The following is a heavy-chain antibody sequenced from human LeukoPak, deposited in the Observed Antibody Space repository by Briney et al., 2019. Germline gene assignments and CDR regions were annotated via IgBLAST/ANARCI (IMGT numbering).Heavy chain of an antibody. CDR2: IYYSGST. J-gene: IGHJ4*02. Sequence: SETLSLTCTVSGGSISSGGYYWSWIRQHPGKGLEWIGYIYYSGSTNYNPSLKSRVTISVDTSKNQFSLKLSSVTAADTAVYYCARHLPDYGDYAFDYWGQGTLVTVSS. CDR3: ARHLPDYGDYAFDY. V-gene: IGHV4-61*08. D-gene: IGHD4-17*01. CDR1: GGSISSGGYY.